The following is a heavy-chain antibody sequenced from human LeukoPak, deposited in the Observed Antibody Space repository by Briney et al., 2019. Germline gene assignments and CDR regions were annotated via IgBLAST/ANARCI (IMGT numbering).Heavy chain of an antibody. CDR3: AREHYDFWSGYRTPFDY. V-gene: IGHV4-39*07. D-gene: IGHD3-3*01. Sequence: PSETLSLTCTVSGGSISSSSYYWGWIRQPPGKGLEWIGSIYYSGSTYYNPSLKSRVTISVDTSKNQFSLKLSSVTAADTAVYYCAREHYDFWSGYRTPFDYWGQGTLVTVSS. CDR2: IYYSGST. J-gene: IGHJ4*02. CDR1: GGSISSSSYY.